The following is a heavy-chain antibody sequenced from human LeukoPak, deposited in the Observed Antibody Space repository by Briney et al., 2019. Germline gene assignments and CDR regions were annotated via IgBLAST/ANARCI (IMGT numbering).Heavy chain of an antibody. CDR1: GGSLSSYY. CDR2: IYYSGST. Sequence: PSETLSLTCTVSGGSLSSYYWSWIRQPPGKGLEWIGYIYYSGSTNYNPSLKSRVTISVDTSKNQFSLKLSSVTAADTAVYYCARVSYSDWYYFDYWGQGTPVTVSS. J-gene: IGHJ4*02. V-gene: IGHV4-59*01. CDR3: ARVSYSDWYYFDY. D-gene: IGHD4-11*01.